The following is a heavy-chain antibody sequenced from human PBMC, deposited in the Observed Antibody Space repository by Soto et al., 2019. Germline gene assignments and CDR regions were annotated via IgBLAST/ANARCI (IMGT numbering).Heavy chain of an antibody. CDR3: ATAPETYSPAGYYIHHFEP. D-gene: IGHD3-22*01. CDR2: LFYGGMT. V-gene: IGHV4-39*01. J-gene: IGHJ5*02. Sequence: PSETLSLTCTVSGTSFTSNSYFWGWIRQAPAKGLEWIASLFYGGMTYDNPSLKSRVSIYVGTSKSQFSLMLISVTAADTAVDYCATAPETYSPAGYYIHHFEPWGQGTLVTVSS. CDR1: GTSFTSNSYF.